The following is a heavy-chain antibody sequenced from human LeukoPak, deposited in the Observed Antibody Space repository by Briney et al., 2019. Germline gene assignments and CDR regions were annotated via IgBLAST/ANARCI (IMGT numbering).Heavy chain of an antibody. Sequence: GGSLRLSCVDSGFTFSDHFLDWVRQAPGKGLEWVGRSRNKAKSYTTEYAASVKGRFTISRDDSKNSLYLQMNSLKTEDTAVYYCVRVGSVAGSDYLDYWGQGTLVTVSS. CDR1: GFTFSDHF. D-gene: IGHD6-19*01. CDR3: VRVGSVAGSDYLDY. J-gene: IGHJ4*02. V-gene: IGHV3-72*01. CDR2: SRNKAKSYTT.